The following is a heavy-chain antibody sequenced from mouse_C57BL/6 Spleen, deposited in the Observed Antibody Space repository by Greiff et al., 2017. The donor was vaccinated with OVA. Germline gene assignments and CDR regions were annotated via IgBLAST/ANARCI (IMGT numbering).Heavy chain of an antibody. CDR3: ARIWDRDY. D-gene: IGHD3-3*01. Sequence: VQLQQSGPELVKPGASVKISCKASGYTFTDYYMNWVKQSHGKSLEWIGDINPNNGGTSYNQKFKGKATLTVDKSSSTAYMELRSLTSEDSAVYYCARIWDRDYWGQGTTLTVSS. CDR2: INPNNGGT. J-gene: IGHJ2*01. V-gene: IGHV1-26*01. CDR1: GYTFTDYY.